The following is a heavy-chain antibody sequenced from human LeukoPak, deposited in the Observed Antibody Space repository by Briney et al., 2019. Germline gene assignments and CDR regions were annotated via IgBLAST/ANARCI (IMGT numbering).Heavy chain of an antibody. CDR3: ANEIIAAAGNRTDY. Sequence: GGSLRLSCAASGFTFSSYAMSWVRQAPGKGLEWVSAISGSGGCTYYADSVKGRFTISRDNSKNTLYLQMNSLRAEDTAVYYCANEIIAAAGNRTDYWGQGTLVTVSS. D-gene: IGHD6-13*01. CDR2: ISGSGGCT. V-gene: IGHV3-23*01. J-gene: IGHJ4*02. CDR1: GFTFSSYA.